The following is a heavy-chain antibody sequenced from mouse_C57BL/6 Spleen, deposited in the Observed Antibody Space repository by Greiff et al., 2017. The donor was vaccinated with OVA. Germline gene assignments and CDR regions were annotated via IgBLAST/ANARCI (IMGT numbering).Heavy chain of an antibody. CDR2: INYDGSST. D-gene: IGHD1-1*01. V-gene: IGHV5-16*01. J-gene: IGHJ4*01. CDR3: ARVATTGAMDY. Sequence: EVKLMESEGGLVQPGSSMKLSCTASGFTFSDYYMAWVRQVPEKGLEWVANINYDGSSTYYLDSLKSRFIISRDNAKNILYLQMSSLKSEDTATYYCARVATTGAMDYWGQGTSVTVSS. CDR1: GFTFSDYY.